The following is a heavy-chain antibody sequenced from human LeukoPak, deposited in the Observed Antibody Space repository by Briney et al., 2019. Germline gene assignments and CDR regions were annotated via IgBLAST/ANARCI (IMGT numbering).Heavy chain of an antibody. D-gene: IGHD2-15*01. Sequence: ASVKVSCKASGYTFTSYYMHWVRQAPGQGLEWMGIINPSGGSTSYAQKFQGRVTMTRDMSTSTVYMELSSLRSEDTAVYYCARLHRSGGSCSLGGWFEPWGQGTLVTVSS. CDR2: INPSGGST. J-gene: IGHJ5*02. V-gene: IGHV1-46*01. CDR1: GYTFTSYY. CDR3: ARLHRSGGSCSLGGWFEP.